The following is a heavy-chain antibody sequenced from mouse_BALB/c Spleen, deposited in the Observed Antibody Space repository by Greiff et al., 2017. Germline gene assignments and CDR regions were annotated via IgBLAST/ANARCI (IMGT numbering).Heavy chain of an antibody. V-gene: IGHV5-6-5*01. CDR1: GFTFSSYA. CDR3: AREGPYGCFDD. J-gene: IGHJ1*01. CDR2: ISSGGST. Sequence: EVKLQESGGGLVKPGGSLKLSCAASGFTFSSYAMSWVRQTPEKRLEWVASISSGGSTSYPDSVKGRFTISSANARNNLYLQMSGLRSEDTAMYYCAREGPYGCFDDWGEGTTVTVSA.